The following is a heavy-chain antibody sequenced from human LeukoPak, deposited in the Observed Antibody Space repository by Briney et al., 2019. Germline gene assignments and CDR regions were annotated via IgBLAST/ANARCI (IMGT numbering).Heavy chain of an antibody. CDR1: GFTFSSYS. Sequence: PGGSLRLSCAASGFTFSSYSMNWVRQAPGKGLEWVSSISSSSSYIYYADSVKGRFTISRVNAKNSLYLQMNSLRAEDTALYYFARDPGGGNYFDYWGQGTLVTVSS. V-gene: IGHV3-21*01. J-gene: IGHJ4*02. CDR2: ISSSSSYI. CDR3: ARDPGGGNYFDY. D-gene: IGHD3-16*01.